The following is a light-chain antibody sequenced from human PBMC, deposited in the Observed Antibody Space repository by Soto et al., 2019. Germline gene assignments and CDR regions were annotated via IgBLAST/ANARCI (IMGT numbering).Light chain of an antibody. V-gene: IGLV2-14*01. CDR3: SSYTSSSTPVV. Sequence: QSALTQPASMSGSPGQSITISCTGTSSDVDGYNYVSWYQQHPGKAPKLMIYEVSNRPSGVSNRFSGSKSGNTASLTISGLQAEDEFDYYCSSYTSSSTPVVFGGGTKVTVL. CDR1: SSDVDGYNY. CDR2: EVS. J-gene: IGLJ2*01.